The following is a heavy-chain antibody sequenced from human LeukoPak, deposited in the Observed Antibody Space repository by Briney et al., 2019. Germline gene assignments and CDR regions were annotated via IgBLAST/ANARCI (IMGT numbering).Heavy chain of an antibody. V-gene: IGHV1-2*02. CDR1: GYXXTCYX. Sequence: GYXXTCYXMXXXRQAPGQGLEWMGWINPNSGGTNCAQKFQGRVTMTRDTSISTAYMEMSRLRSDDTAVYYCARSDYYDSSGTDCWGQGTLVTVSS. CDR2: INPNSGGT. D-gene: IGHD3-22*01. J-gene: IGHJ4*02. CDR3: ARSDYYDSSGTDC.